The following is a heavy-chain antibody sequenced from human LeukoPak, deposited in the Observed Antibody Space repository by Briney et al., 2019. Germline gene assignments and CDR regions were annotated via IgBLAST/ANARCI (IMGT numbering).Heavy chain of an antibody. Sequence: SETLSLTCAVYGGSFSGYYWSWIRQPPGKGLGWIGEINHSGSTNYNPSLKSRVTISVDTSKNQFSLKLSSVTAANAAVYYCARDTATGLSGWGQGTLVTVSS. V-gene: IGHV4-34*01. CDR3: ARDTATGLSG. D-gene: IGHD5-18*01. CDR1: GGSFSGYY. J-gene: IGHJ4*02. CDR2: INHSGST.